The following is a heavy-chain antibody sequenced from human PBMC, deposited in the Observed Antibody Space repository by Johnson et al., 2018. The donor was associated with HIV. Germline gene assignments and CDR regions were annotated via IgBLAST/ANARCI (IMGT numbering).Heavy chain of an antibody. J-gene: IGHJ3*02. Sequence: VLLVESGGGVVQPGRSLRLSCAASGFTFSSYAMSWVRQAPGKGLEWVSAISGSGGSTYYADSVKGRFTIPRDNSKNTLYLQMNSLSAEDTALYYCARDVIVLVVYAKVGAFDIWGRGTMVTVSS. CDR1: GFTFSSYA. CDR3: ARDVIVLVVYAKVGAFDI. V-gene: IGHV3-23*04. CDR2: ISGSGGST. D-gene: IGHD2-8*02.